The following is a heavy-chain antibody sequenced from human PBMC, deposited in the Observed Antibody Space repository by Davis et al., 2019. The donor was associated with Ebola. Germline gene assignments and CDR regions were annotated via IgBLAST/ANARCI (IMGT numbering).Heavy chain of an antibody. V-gene: IGHV4-59*01. CDR2: IHSSGTT. CDR1: GGSITSYQ. D-gene: IGHD1-14*01. J-gene: IGHJ5*02. CDR3: AKDNPLRWFGP. Sequence: MPSETLSLTCTVSGGSITSYQWNWVRQSPGKGLEWLGSIHSSGTTNYNPSLMSRVTISMDTSQNQFSLRLNSVTPADTAVYYCAKDNPLRWFGPWGQGTLVTVSS.